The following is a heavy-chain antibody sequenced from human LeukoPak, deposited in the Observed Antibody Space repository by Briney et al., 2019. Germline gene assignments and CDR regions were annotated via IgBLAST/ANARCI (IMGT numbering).Heavy chain of an antibody. Sequence: PSVTLSLTSPVSGGSISSYYWSWIRQPPGKGLEWIGYIYYSGSTNYNPSLKSRVTISVDTSKNQFSLKLSSVTAADTAVYYCARYCGGDCYSGSFDYWGQGTLVTVSS. CDR2: IYYSGST. D-gene: IGHD2-21*02. V-gene: IGHV4-59*01. J-gene: IGHJ4*02. CDR1: GGSISSYY. CDR3: ARYCGGDCYSGSFDY.